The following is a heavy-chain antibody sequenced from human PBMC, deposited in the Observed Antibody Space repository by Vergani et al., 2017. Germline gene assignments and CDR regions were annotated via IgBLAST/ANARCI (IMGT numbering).Heavy chain of an antibody. Sequence: QVQLQQRGAGLLKPSETLSLTCGISGASFSGYHCSWIRQSPGKRLEWIGEITDGGGSNFNPSLASRVSMSLDLAENQFSLRLDSVTAADSAIYYCARGVGTTLRTGPYWGQGTLVTVSS. V-gene: IGHV4-34*01. J-gene: IGHJ4*01. CDR1: GASFSGYH. CDR2: ITDGGGS. D-gene: IGHD2/OR15-2a*01. CDR3: ARGVGTTLRTGPY.